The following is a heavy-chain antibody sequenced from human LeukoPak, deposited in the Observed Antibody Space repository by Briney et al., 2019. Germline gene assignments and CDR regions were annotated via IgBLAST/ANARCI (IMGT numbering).Heavy chain of an antibody. V-gene: IGHV3-23*01. CDR1: GFTFSSYA. J-gene: IGHJ5*02. D-gene: IGHD4-11*01. Sequence: SGGSLRLSCAASGFTFSSYAMSWVRQAPGKGLEWVSAISGSGGSTYYADSVKGRFTISRDNSKNTLYLQMNSLRAEDTAVYYCAKDRAFTVTTKGGGNNWFDPWGQGTLVTVSS. CDR2: ISGSGGST. CDR3: AKDRAFTVTTKGGGNNWFDP.